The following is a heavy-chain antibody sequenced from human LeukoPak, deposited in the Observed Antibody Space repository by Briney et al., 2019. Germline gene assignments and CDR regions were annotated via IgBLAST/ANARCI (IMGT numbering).Heavy chain of an antibody. J-gene: IGHJ3*02. CDR1: GGSFSGYY. Sequence: SETLSLTCAVYGGSFSGYYWSWIRQPPGKGLEWIGEINHSGSTNYNPSLKSRVTISVDTSKNQFSLKLSSVTAADTAVYYCARLGLRYFDWLLSFDAFDIWGQGTMVTVSS. CDR3: ARLGLRYFDWLLSFDAFDI. V-gene: IGHV4-34*01. CDR2: INHSGST. D-gene: IGHD3-9*01.